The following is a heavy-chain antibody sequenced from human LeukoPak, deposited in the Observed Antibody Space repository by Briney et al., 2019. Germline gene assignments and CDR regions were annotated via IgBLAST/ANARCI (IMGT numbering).Heavy chain of an antibody. Sequence: GGSLRLSCAASGFTFRNYGMHWVRLAPGKGLEWVAFIRYDGSIKYYVDSVKGRFTVSRDNSKNTLYLQMNSLRPEDTAVYYCAKDVNVGGDYFDYWGQGTLVAVSS. CDR1: GFTFRNYG. V-gene: IGHV3-30*02. CDR2: IRYDGSIK. CDR3: AKDVNVGGDYFDY. J-gene: IGHJ4*02. D-gene: IGHD3-10*01.